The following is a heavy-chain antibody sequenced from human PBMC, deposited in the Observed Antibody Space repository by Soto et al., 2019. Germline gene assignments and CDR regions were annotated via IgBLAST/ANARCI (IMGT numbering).Heavy chain of an antibody. J-gene: IGHJ1*01. CDR1: GFTFSSNY. CDR3: ARDRVESGYPEYFQH. D-gene: IGHD3-22*01. CDR2: IYSGGST. V-gene: IGHV3-53*01. Sequence: GGSLRLSCAASGFTFSSNYMSWVRQAPGKGLEWVSVIYSGGSTYYADSVKGRFTISRDNSKNTLYLQMNSLRAEDTAVYYCARDRVESGYPEYFQHWGQGTLVTVSS.